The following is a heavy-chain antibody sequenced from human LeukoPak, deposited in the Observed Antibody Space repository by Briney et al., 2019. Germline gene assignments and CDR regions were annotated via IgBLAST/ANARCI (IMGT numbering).Heavy chain of an antibody. CDR2: ISSSGSTI. CDR3: ARSPYYYDSSGAPDY. CDR1: GFTFSDYY. V-gene: IGHV3-11*01. J-gene: IGHJ4*02. Sequence: PGGSLRLSCAASGFTFSDYYMSWIRQAPGKGLEWVSYISSSGSTIYYADSVKGRFTISRDNAKNSLYLQMNSLRAEDTAVYYCARSPYYYDSSGAPDYWGQGTLVTVSS. D-gene: IGHD3-22*01.